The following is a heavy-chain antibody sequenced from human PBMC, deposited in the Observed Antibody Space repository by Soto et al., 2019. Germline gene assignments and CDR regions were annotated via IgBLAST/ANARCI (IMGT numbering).Heavy chain of an antibody. Sequence: GGSLRLSCAASGFTFSSYGMHWVRQAPGKGPEWVAVIWYDGSNKYYADSVKGRFTISRDNSKNTLYLQMNSLKTEDTAVYYCTTEIGRQVVYWGQGALVTVSS. CDR1: GFTFSSYG. J-gene: IGHJ4*02. CDR3: TTEIGRQVVY. D-gene: IGHD2-21*01. V-gene: IGHV3-33*01. CDR2: IWYDGSNK.